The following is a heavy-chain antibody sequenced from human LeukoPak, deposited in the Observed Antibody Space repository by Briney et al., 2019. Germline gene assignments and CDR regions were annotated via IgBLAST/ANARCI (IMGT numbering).Heavy chain of an antibody. V-gene: IGHV3-23*01. D-gene: IGHD3-22*01. CDR2: ISGSGGST. CDR1: GFIFSSYA. CDR3: AKDAQGGYDSSGYPDYFDY. Sequence: GGSLRLSCAASGFIFSSYAMNWVRQAPGKGLEWVSAISGSGGSTYYADSVKGRFTVSRDNSKNTLYLQMNSLRAEDTAVYYCAKDAQGGYDSSGYPDYFDYWGQGTLVTVSS. J-gene: IGHJ4*02.